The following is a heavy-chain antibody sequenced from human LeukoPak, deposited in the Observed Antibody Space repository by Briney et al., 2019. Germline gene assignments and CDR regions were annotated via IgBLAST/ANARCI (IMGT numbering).Heavy chain of an antibody. CDR1: GGSISSYY. J-gene: IGHJ3*02. CDR3: ARGVTSPLDAFDI. CDR2: LYNSGST. Sequence: SETLSLTCTVSGGSISSYYWNWMRQPPGKGLEWIGYLYNSGSTNYNPSLKSRLTISVDMSKDQLSLKLSSVTAADTAVYYCARGVTSPLDAFDIWGQGTTVTVSS. V-gene: IGHV4-59*01. D-gene: IGHD1-26*01.